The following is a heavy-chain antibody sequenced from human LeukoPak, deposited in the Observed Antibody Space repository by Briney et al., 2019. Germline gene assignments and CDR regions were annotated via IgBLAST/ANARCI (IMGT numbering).Heavy chain of an antibody. J-gene: IGHJ4*02. D-gene: IGHD3-22*01. Sequence: SQTLSLTCVISGDSVSNNNTAWNWIRQSPSRGLEWLGRTYYRSKWNTDYAVSVKSRITINPDTSKNQFSLQLKSVTPEDTAVYYCARFDRRRKNFDYWGQGTLLTVSS. V-gene: IGHV6-1*01. CDR1: GDSVSNNNTA. CDR2: TYYRSKWNT. CDR3: ARFDRRRKNFDY.